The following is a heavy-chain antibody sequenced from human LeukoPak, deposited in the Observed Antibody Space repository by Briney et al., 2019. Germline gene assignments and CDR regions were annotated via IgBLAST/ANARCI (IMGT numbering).Heavy chain of an antibody. V-gene: IGHV1-69*13. D-gene: IGHD5-18*01. CDR1: GVTVSSYA. CDR2: IIPIFGTA. J-gene: IGHJ4*02. CDR3: ARDRVDTAMVKGFAY. Sequence: SLKVSCKASGVTVSSYAISWVRQSPGQGLHWIVGIIPIFGTANYAQKFQGRVSSTANESTRTAYMELRSLRSEATAVYYCARDRVDTAMVKGFAYWGQGTLVTVPS.